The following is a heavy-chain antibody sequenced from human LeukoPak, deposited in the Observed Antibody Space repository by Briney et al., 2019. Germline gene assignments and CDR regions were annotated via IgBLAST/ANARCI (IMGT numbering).Heavy chain of an antibody. J-gene: IGHJ4*02. CDR3: ATNSSGYSVFDY. V-gene: IGHV3-23*01. CDR1: GFTFSSYA. D-gene: IGHD3-22*01. Sequence: GGSLRLSCAASGFTFSSYAMSWVRQAPGKGLEWVSAISGSGGSTYYADSVKGRFTISRDNSKNTLYLQMNSLRAEDTAVYYCATNSSGYSVFDYWGQGTLVTVSS. CDR2: ISGSGGST.